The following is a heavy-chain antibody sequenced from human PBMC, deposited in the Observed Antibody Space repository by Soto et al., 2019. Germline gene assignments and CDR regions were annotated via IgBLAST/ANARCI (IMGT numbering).Heavy chain of an antibody. V-gene: IGHV3-30*18. J-gene: IGHJ4*02. D-gene: IGHD5-18*01. CDR1: GFTFSSYG. Sequence: QVQLVESGGAVVQPGKSLRLSCAASGFTFSSYGMYWIRQAPGKGLEWVAAISYDGSNKFHADSVKGRFTISRDNSQNTPYLQINSLSTEDTAVYYCAKDIVRYTYGACDNWGQGALVTVSS. CDR2: ISYDGSNK. CDR3: AKDIVRYTYGACDN.